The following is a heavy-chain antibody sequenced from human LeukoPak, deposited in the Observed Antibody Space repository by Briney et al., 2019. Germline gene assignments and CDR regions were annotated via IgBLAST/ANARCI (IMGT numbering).Heavy chain of an antibody. V-gene: IGHV3-30*04. J-gene: IGHJ4*02. CDR2: ISYDGSNK. CDR3: AKVKNLGYSSGCPDY. CDR1: GFTFSSYA. D-gene: IGHD6-19*01. Sequence: GRSLRLSCAASGFTFSSYAMHWVRQAPGKGLEWVAVISYDGSNKYYADSVKGRFTISRDNSKNTLYLQMNSLRAEDTAVYYCAKVKNLGYSSGCPDYWGQGTLVTVSS.